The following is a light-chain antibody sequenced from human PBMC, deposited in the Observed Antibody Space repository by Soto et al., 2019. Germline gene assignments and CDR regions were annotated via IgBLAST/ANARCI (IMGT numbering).Light chain of an antibody. CDR1: LSVSSN. Sequence: IVMTQSPATLSVSPGQRATLSCRASLSVSSNLAWYQHKPGQAPRLLIYGASTRATGIPARFSGSGSGTEFTLTINSLQSEDFAVYYCQQYGDWPPETFGQGTKLEI. CDR2: GAS. J-gene: IGKJ2*01. CDR3: QQYGDWPPET. V-gene: IGKV3-15*01.